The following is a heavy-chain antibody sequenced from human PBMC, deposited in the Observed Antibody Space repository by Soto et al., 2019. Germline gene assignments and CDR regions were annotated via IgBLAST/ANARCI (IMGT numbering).Heavy chain of an antibody. J-gene: IGHJ6*02. CDR2: TYYRSKWYN. CDR3: ANLGYSSGWYGMDV. CDR1: GASVSSKSDA. Sequence: SQTLSLTCATYGASVSSKSDAWNWIRQSPSRGLEWLGRTYYRSKWYNDYAVSVKSRITINPDTSKNQFSLHLNSVTPEDTALYYCANLGYSSGWYGMDVWGQGTTVTVSS. D-gene: IGHD6-19*01. V-gene: IGHV6-1*01.